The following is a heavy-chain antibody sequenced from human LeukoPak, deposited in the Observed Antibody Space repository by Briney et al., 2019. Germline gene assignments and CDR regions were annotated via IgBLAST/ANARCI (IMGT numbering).Heavy chain of an antibody. CDR2: MDSNGGGA. J-gene: IGHJ4*02. Sequence: PGGSLRLSCATSGFTFNIYWMQGVRQGPGKGLVCISRMDSNGGGATYADSVKGRFTTSRDNGKNTMYLQMNSLRAEDTAIYYCARAKYSSRWSLDYWGQGALVTVSS. CDR1: GFTFNIYW. V-gene: IGHV3-74*03. D-gene: IGHD6-13*01. CDR3: ARAKYSSRWSLDY.